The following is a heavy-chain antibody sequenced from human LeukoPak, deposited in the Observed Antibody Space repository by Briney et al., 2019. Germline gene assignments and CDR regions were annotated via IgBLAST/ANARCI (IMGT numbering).Heavy chain of an antibody. D-gene: IGHD2-15*01. CDR2: IYYSGST. CDR1: GGSISRYY. J-gene: IGHJ5*02. CDR3: ARIGRYCSGGSCYSGWFDP. Sequence: SETLSLTCTVSGGSISRYYWSWIRQPPGKGLEGIGYIYYSGSTNYNPSLKSRVTISVDTSKNQFSLKLSSVTAADTAVYYCARIGRYCSGGSCYSGWFDPWGQGTLVTVSS. V-gene: IGHV4-59*01.